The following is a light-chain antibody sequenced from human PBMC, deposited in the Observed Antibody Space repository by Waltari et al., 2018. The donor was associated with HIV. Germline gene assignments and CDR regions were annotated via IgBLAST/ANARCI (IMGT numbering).Light chain of an antibody. CDR3: QVWETSSDLRLWV. CDR1: ALGRMS. V-gene: IGLV3-21*02. Sequence: SYVLTQSPSGSVAPGQRARITCGATALGRMSVQWYPQKPGQAPVLLVYDDSDRPSGIPERFSGSNSGNAATLTISRVEVGDETDYFCQVWETSSDLRLWVFGGGSRLTVL. J-gene: IGLJ3*02. CDR2: DDS.